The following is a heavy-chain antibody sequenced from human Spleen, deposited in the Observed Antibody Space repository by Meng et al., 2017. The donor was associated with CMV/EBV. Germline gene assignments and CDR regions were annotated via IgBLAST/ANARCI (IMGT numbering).Heavy chain of an antibody. CDR2: ISSSSSYI. V-gene: IGHV3-21*04. CDR1: GFTFSSYS. CDR3: ARLGYCDATTCPLDY. J-gene: IGHJ4*01. D-gene: IGHD2-15*01. Sequence: ETLSLTCVASGFTFSSYSMNWVRQAPGKGLEWLSSISSSSSYIKYAGSVKGRFTISRDNAKNSLYLQMNSLRADDTALYFCARLGYCDATTCPLDYWGRGTVVTVSS.